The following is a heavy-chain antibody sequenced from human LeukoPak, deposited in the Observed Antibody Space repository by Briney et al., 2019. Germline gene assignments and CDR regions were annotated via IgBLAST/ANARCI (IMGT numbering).Heavy chain of an antibody. J-gene: IGHJ4*02. CDR3: ARDGLVGATPPSS. CDR1: VYTFTSYG. D-gene: IGHD1-26*01. V-gene: IGHV1-18*01. Sequence: ASVKVSCKASVYTFTSYGISWGRQAPGQGVEWMGWISAYNGNTNYAQNLQGRVTMTTDTSTTTAYLELSRLSSADTAVYYCARDGLVGATPPSSWGQGTLVPVSS. CDR2: ISAYNGNT.